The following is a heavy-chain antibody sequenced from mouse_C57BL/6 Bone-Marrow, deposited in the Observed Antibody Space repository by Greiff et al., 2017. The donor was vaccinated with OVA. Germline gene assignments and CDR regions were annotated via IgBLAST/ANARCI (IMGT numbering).Heavy chain of an antibody. CDR3: ATARVTTSFDY. V-gene: IGHV1-81*01. CDR1: GYTFTSYG. J-gene: IGHJ2*01. CDR2: IYPRSGNT. D-gene: IGHD2-2*01. Sequence: QVQLQQSGAELARPGASVKLSCKASGYTFTSYGISWVKQRTGQGLEWIGEIYPRSGNTYYNEKFKGKATLTADKSSSTAYMKLRSLTSEDSAVYFCATARVTTSFDYWGQGTTLTVSS.